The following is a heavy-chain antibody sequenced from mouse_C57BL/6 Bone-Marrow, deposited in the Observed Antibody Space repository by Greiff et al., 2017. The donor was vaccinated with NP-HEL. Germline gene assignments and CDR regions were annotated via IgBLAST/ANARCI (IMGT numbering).Heavy chain of an antibody. CDR2: IYYSGTI. CDR3: ARESLLYYYAMDY. D-gene: IGHD2-3*01. Sequence: EVKLQESGPGLVKPSQTVFLTCTVTGISITTGNYRWSWIRQFPGNKLEWIGYIYYSGTITYNPSLTSRTTITRDTPKNQFFLEMNSLTAEDTATYYCARESLLYYYAMDYWGQGTSVTVSS. J-gene: IGHJ4*01. CDR1: GISITTGNYR. V-gene: IGHV3-5*01.